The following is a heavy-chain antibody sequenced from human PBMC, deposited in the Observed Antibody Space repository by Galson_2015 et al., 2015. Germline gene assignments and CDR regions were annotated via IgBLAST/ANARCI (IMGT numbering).Heavy chain of an antibody. CDR1: GGSVSSGSYY. CDR3: ARGSREGNWNYAPHY. Sequence: SETLSLTCTVSGGSVSSGSYYWSWIRQPPGKGLKWIGYIYYSGNTNYNPSLKSRVTISVDTSKNLFSLKLISVTAADTAMYYCARGSREGNWNYAPHYWGQGTLVTVSS. CDR2: IYYSGNT. V-gene: IGHV4-61*01. J-gene: IGHJ4*02. D-gene: IGHD1-7*01.